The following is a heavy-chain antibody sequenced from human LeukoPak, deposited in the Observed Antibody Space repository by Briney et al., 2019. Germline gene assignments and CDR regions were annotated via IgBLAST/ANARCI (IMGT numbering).Heavy chain of an antibody. Sequence: GGSLRLSCAASGFTFSSYGMHWVRQAPGKGLEWVAVISYDGSNKYYADSVKGRFTISRDNSKNTLYLQMNSLRAEDTAVYYCARESGEDSCHLDYWGQGTLVTVSS. J-gene: IGHJ4*02. CDR1: GFTFSSYG. D-gene: IGHD3-10*01. CDR3: ARESGEDSCHLDY. V-gene: IGHV3-30*19. CDR2: ISYDGSNK.